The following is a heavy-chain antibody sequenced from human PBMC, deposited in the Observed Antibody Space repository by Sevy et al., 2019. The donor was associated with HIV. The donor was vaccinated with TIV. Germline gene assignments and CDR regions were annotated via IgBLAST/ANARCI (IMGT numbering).Heavy chain of an antibody. CDR3: AMTYYYDSSGWGNWFDP. D-gene: IGHD3-22*01. Sequence: ASVKVSCKASGYTFTSYGINWVRQAPGQGLEWMGWISAYNGNTNYAQKLQGRVTMTTDTSTSTAYMELRSLRSDDTAVYYCAMTYYYDSSGWGNWFDPWGQGTLVTVSS. CDR1: GYTFTSYG. CDR2: ISAYNGNT. V-gene: IGHV1-18*01. J-gene: IGHJ5*02.